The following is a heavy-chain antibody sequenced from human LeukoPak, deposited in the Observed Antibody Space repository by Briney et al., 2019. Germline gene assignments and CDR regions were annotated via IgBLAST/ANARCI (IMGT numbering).Heavy chain of an antibody. J-gene: IGHJ4*02. V-gene: IGHV1-2*02. D-gene: IGHD3-22*01. Sequence: ASVKVSCKASGYTFTGYYMHWVRQAPGQGLEWMGWINPNSGGTNYAQKFQGRVTMTRDTSISTAYMELSRLRSDDTAVYYCARNPLDRSGYPLDYWGQGTLVTVSS. CDR1: GYTFTGYY. CDR3: ARNPLDRSGYPLDY. CDR2: INPNSGGT.